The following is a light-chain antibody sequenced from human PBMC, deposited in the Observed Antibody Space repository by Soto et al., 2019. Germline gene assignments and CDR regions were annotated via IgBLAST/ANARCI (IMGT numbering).Light chain of an antibody. Sequence: EIVLTQSPGTLSLSPGERATLSCRASQSVSSYLAWYQQKPGQGPRLLIYDASNRATGVSARFSGSGSGTDFTLTISSLEPEDFAVYYCHHRSNWPLTFGGGTKVDIK. CDR2: DAS. J-gene: IGKJ4*01. CDR1: QSVSSY. V-gene: IGKV3-11*01. CDR3: HHRSNWPLT.